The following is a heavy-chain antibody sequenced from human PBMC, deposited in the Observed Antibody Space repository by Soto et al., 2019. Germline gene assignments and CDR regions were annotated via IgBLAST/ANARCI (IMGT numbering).Heavy chain of an antibody. J-gene: IGHJ4*02. Sequence: QVQLVQSGAEVKKPGSSVKVSCKASGSTFSSCAISWVRQAPGQGLEWMGGIIPIFGTANYAQKFQGRVTITADESTNTAYMELSSLRSEDTAVYYCASFLFPPVAGTSLDYWGQGTLVTVSS. CDR2: IIPIFGTA. V-gene: IGHV1-69*01. CDR3: ASFLFPPVAGTSLDY. D-gene: IGHD6-19*01. CDR1: GSTFSSCA.